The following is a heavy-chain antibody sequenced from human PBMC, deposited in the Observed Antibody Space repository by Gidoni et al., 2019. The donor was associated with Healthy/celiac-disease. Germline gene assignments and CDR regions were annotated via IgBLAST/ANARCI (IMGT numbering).Heavy chain of an antibody. V-gene: IGHV1-8*01. Sequence: QVQLVQSGAEVKKPGASAKVSCKASGYTFTSYDINWVRQATGQGLEWMGWMNPNSGNTGYAQKFQGRVTMTRNTSISTAYMELSSLRSEDTAVYYCARSGVGGVVPAAIFPHHYYYYGMDVWGQGTTVTVSS. D-gene: IGHD2-2*01. CDR3: ARSGVGGVVPAAIFPHHYYYYGMDV. CDR1: GYTFTSYD. CDR2: MNPNSGNT. J-gene: IGHJ6*02.